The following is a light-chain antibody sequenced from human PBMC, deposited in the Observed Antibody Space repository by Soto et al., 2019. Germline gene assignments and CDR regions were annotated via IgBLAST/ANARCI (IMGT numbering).Light chain of an antibody. J-gene: IGKJ2*01. CDR1: QSVSSY. CDR2: DAS. CDR3: QPRSNWPPYS. V-gene: IGKV3-11*01. Sequence: EIVLTQSPATLSLSPGERATLSCRASQSVSSYLAWYQQKPGQGPRLLIYDASNMATGIPARFSGSGSGTDFTLTISSLEPEDFAVYYCQPRSNWPPYSFGQGTKLEIK.